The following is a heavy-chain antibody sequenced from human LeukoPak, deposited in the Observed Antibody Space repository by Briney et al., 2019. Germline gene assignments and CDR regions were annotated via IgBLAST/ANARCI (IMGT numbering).Heavy chain of an antibody. Sequence: ASVKVSCKASGYTFTSYGISWVRQAPGQGLEWMGWISAYNGNTNYAQKLQGRVTMTTDTSTSTAYMELRSLRSDDTAVYYCAKGPFYHDSSDYYDAENFQHWGQGTLVTVSS. V-gene: IGHV1-18*01. CDR3: AKGPFYHDSSDYYDAENFQH. CDR1: GYTFTSYG. D-gene: IGHD3-22*01. CDR2: ISAYNGNT. J-gene: IGHJ1*01.